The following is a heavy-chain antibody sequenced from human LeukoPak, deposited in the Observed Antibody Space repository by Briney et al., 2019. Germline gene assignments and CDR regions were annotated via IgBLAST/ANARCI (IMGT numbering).Heavy chain of an antibody. J-gene: IGHJ4*02. CDR2: ISPTGDGA. CDR3: AKAGDRNYFDY. CDR1: GXTFSSYA. D-gene: IGHD3-10*01. Sequence: GGSLRLSCAASGXTFSSYAMSWVRQAPGKGLEWVSGISPTGDGAYYADSVKGRFTISRDNSKNTLYVHMNSLRAEDTAVYYCAKAGDRNYFDYWGQGALVTVSS. V-gene: IGHV3-23*01.